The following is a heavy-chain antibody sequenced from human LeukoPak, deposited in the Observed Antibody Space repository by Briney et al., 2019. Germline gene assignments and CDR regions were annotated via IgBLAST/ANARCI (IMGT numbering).Heavy chain of an antibody. D-gene: IGHD3-16*01. CDR2: ISSSTTYI. CDR1: GFTFSSYS. J-gene: IGHJ4*02. Sequence: GGSLRLPCAASGFTFSSYSMHWVRQAPGKGLEWVSSISSSTTYIYYADSVKGRFTISRDNAENSLYLQMHSLRAEDTAIYYCVRDLYARLRLGEPPGYWGQGTLVTVSS. V-gene: IGHV3-21*01. CDR3: VRDLYARLRLGEPPGY.